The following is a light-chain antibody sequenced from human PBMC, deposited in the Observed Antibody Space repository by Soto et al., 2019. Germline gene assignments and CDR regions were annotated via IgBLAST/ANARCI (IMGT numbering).Light chain of an antibody. CDR1: SSDVGSYNL. CDR2: EVF. V-gene: IGLV2-23*02. J-gene: IGLJ2*01. Sequence: QSVLTQPASVSGSPGQSITISCTGPSSDVGSYNLVSWYQPYPGKAPKLIIFEVFKRPSGVSHRFSGSKSGNTASLTISGLQAEDEANYYCCSYAGRATYVFGGGTKLTVL. CDR3: CSYAGRATYV.